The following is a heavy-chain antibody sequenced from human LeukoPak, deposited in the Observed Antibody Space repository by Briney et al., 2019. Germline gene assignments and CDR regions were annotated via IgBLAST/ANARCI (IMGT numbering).Heavy chain of an antibody. CDR3: AGDRGAVAATWFDY. V-gene: IGHV3-11*05. Sequence: PGGSLRLSCAASGFTFSGYYVSWVRQAPGKGLEWVSCIGSSSTYTNYADSVKGRFTISRDNAKNSLYLQMDGLRAEDTAVYYCAGDRGAVAATWFDYWGQGTLVTVSS. CDR1: GFTFSGYY. CDR2: IGSSSTYT. D-gene: IGHD6-19*01. J-gene: IGHJ4*02.